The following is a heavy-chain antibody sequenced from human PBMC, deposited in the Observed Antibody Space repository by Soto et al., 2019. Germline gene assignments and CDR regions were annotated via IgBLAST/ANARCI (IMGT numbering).Heavy chain of an antibody. D-gene: IGHD4-4*01. CDR1: GGSFSGYY. CDR2: INHSGST. J-gene: IGHJ5*02. CDR3: ARDMNDGFTNYFDT. V-gene: IGHV4-34*01. Sequence: SETLSLTCAVYGGSFSGYYWSWIRQPPGKGLEWIGEINHSGSTNYNPSLKSRVTISVDTSKNQFSLKLTSMTAADTAVYYCARDMNDGFTNYFDTWGQGTLVTVSA.